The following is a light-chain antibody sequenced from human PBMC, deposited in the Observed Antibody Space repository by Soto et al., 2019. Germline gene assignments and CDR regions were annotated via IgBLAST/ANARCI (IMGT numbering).Light chain of an antibody. CDR1: SSDIGAGYR. V-gene: IGLV1-40*01. Sequence: QAVLTQPPSVSGAPGERVTISCTGSSSDIGAGYRVRWYQQVPGTAPKLLIYDNTNRPSGVSVRFSGSKSGTSASLAISGLQAEDEADYYCSSQTGSATMVFGGGTKLTVL. J-gene: IGLJ2*01. CDR2: DNT. CDR3: SSQTGSATMV.